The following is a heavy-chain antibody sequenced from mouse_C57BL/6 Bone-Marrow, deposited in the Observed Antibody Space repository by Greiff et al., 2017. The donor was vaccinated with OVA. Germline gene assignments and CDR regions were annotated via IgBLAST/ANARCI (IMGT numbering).Heavy chain of an antibody. D-gene: IGHD1-1*01. CDR2: IFPGSGST. CDR1: GYTFTDYY. Sequence: QVQLQQSGPELVKPGASVKISCKASGYTFTDYYINWVKQRPGQGLEWIGWIFPGSGSTYYNDKFKGKATLTVDKSSSTAYMLLSSLTSEDSAVYFCASPYYYGSSYDWYFDVWGTGTTVTVSS. CDR3: ASPYYYGSSYDWYFDV. J-gene: IGHJ1*03. V-gene: IGHV1-75*01.